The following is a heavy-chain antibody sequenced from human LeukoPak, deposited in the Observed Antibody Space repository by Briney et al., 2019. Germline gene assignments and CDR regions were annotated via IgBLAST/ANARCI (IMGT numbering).Heavy chain of an antibody. D-gene: IGHD2-2*01. Sequence: GASVKVSCKASGYTFTGYYMHWVRQAPGQGLEWMGWINPNSGGTNYAQKFQGRVTMTRDTSISTAYMELSRLRSDDTAVYYCARLAEGMASSRAAMAFDIWGQGTMVTVSS. CDR1: GYTFTGYY. J-gene: IGHJ3*02. CDR3: ARLAEGMASSRAAMAFDI. V-gene: IGHV1-2*02. CDR2: INPNSGGT.